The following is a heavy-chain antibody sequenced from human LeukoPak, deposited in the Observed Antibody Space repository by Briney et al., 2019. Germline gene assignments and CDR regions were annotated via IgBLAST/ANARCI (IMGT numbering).Heavy chain of an antibody. CDR1: GFTFSSYS. J-gene: IGHJ4*02. D-gene: IGHD4-17*01. V-gene: IGHV3-21*01. Sequence: GGSLRLSCAASGFTFSSYSMNWVRQAPGKGLEWVSSISTSSTYIYYADSVKGRFTISRDNAKNSLYLQMNSLRAEDTAVYYCARDGDREAFDYWGQGTLVTISS. CDR2: ISTSSTYI. CDR3: ARDGDREAFDY.